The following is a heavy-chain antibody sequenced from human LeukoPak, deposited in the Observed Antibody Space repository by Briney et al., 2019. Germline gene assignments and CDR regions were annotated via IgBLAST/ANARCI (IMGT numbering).Heavy chain of an antibody. J-gene: IGHJ4*02. V-gene: IGHV1-2*02. Sequence: ASVKLSCTASGYTFTGFYMHWVRQAPGQGLEWMGWINPSSGGTHYAQKFQGRVTMTRDTSISTAYMELSRLRSDDTALYYCARVYSGYDSHAPDWGQGTLVTVSS. D-gene: IGHD5-12*01. CDR2: INPSSGGT. CDR3: ARVYSGYDSHAPD. CDR1: GYTFTGFY.